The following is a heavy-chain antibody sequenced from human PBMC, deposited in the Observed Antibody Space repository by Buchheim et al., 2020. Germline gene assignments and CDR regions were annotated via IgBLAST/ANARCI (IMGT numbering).Heavy chain of an antibody. CDR1: GGSITTGNYY. Sequence: QVHLQEAGPGLVKPSQTLSLTCTVSGGSITTGNYYWNWIRQPAGKGLEWIGRIQPSGSTNYNPSLKSRVTISIETSKNQFSLKLNSVTAADTAVYYCAREWFAALGFWYFDLWGRGTL. D-gene: IGHD3-10*01. CDR2: IQPSGST. V-gene: IGHV4-61*02. J-gene: IGHJ2*01. CDR3: AREWFAALGFWYFDL.